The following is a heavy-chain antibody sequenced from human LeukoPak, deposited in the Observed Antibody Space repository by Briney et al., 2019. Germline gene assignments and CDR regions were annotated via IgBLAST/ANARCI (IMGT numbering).Heavy chain of an antibody. Sequence: SETLSLTCTVSGGSISTSNYYWGWIRQPPGKGLEWIGNIFYSGSTYYSPSLRSRVTISVDTSKNQFSLKLSSVTAADTAVYYCARDGVVAINWFDPWGQGTLVTVSS. CDR1: GGSISTSNYY. J-gene: IGHJ5*02. CDR2: IFYSGST. CDR3: ARDGVVAINWFDP. D-gene: IGHD3-22*01. V-gene: IGHV4-39*07.